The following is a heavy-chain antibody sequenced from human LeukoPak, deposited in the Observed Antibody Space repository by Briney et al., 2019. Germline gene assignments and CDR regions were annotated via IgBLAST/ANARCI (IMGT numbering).Heavy chain of an antibody. J-gene: IGHJ4*02. D-gene: IGHD6-13*01. Sequence: GGSLRLSCAASGFTFSSFWMSWVRQSPGQGLEWVANIQQDGSERYYVDSVKGRFTISRDNAKNSLYLQMNSLTAEDTAVYYCARDSGIAGYYFDYWGQGSLVTVSS. CDR1: GFTFSSFW. V-gene: IGHV3-7*01. CDR3: ARDSGIAGYYFDY. CDR2: IQQDGSER.